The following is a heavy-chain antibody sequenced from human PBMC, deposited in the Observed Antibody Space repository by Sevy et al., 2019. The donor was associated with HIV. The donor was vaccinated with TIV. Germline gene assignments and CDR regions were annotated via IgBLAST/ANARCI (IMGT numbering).Heavy chain of an antibody. V-gene: IGHV3-23*01. CDR2: ISGSGGGP. J-gene: IGHJ3*02. CDR1: GFPFSSYA. D-gene: IGHD2-2*01. CDR3: AKDRVAVVGDAFDS. Sequence: GESLKISCAASGFPFSSYAMNWGRQAPGKGLEWVSAISGSGGGPYYADSVKGRFTISRDNSKNTLYLQMNSLRSEDTAIYYCAKDRVAVVGDAFDSWGQGTMVTVSS.